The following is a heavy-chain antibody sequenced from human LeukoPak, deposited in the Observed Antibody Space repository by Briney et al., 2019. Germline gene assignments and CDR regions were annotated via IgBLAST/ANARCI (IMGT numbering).Heavy chain of an antibody. V-gene: IGHV4-30-4*08. Sequence: PSQTLSLTCTVSGGSISSGDYYWSWIRQPPGKGLEWIGYIYYSGSTYYNPSLKSRVTISVDTSKNQFSLKLSSVTAADTAVYYCARVRYYDLWSGYYHFDYWGQGTLVTVSS. D-gene: IGHD3-3*01. CDR2: IYYSGST. J-gene: IGHJ4*02. CDR1: GGSISSGDYY. CDR3: ARVRYYDLWSGYYHFDY.